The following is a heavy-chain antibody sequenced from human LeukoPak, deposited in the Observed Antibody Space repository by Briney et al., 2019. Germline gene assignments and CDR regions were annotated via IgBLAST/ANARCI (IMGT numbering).Heavy chain of an antibody. Sequence: ASVTVSCKASGCTFTGYYMHWVRQAPGQGLEWMGWINPNSGGTNYAQKFQGRVTMTKDTSISTAYMELSRLRSDDTAVYYCASWYSSGWSFDYWGQGTLVTVSS. CDR1: GCTFTGYY. CDR3: ASWYSSGWSFDY. V-gene: IGHV1-2*02. CDR2: INPNSGGT. J-gene: IGHJ4*02. D-gene: IGHD6-19*01.